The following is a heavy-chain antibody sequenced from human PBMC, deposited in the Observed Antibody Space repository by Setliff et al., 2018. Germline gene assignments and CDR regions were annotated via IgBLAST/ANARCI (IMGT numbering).Heavy chain of an antibody. Sequence: GGSLRLSCAASGFTFSSFWMSWVRQTPGKGLEWVANINQDGSGKYYVDSVKGRFTISRDNPRSTLYLQMNSLRAEDTALYYCANYEQRPRNLDYWGQGTLVTVSS. CDR3: ANYEQRPRNLDY. J-gene: IGHJ4*02. V-gene: IGHV3-7*03. CDR2: INQDGSGK. CDR1: GFTFSSFW. D-gene: IGHD3-3*01.